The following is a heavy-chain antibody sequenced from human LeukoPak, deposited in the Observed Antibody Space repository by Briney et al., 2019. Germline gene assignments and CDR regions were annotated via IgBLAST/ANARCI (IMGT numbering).Heavy chain of an antibody. V-gene: IGHV1-8*03. D-gene: IGHD3-22*01. CDR1: GYTFTSYD. J-gene: IGHJ4*02. Sequence: ASVKVSCKASGYTFTSYDINWVRQATGQGLEWMGWMNPNSGNTGYAQKLQGRVTITRNTSISTAYMELSSLRSEDTAVYYCARGVWVSDYYDSSGYYLDYWGQGTLVTVSS. CDR2: MNPNSGNT. CDR3: ARGVWVSDYYDSSGYYLDY.